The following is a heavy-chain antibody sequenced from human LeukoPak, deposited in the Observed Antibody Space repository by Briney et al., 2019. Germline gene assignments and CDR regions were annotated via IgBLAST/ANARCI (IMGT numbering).Heavy chain of an antibody. Sequence: GGSLRLSCAASGFTFSNAWMTWVRQAPGKGLEWVGRIKSKTAGGTIDYAAPVKGRFTISRDDSKNTLYLQMNSLETEDTAVYYCARDVGGGDAFDIWGQGTMVTVSS. CDR1: GFTFSNAW. CDR2: IKSKTAGGTI. D-gene: IGHD3-16*01. J-gene: IGHJ3*02. V-gene: IGHV3-15*01. CDR3: ARDVGGGDAFDI.